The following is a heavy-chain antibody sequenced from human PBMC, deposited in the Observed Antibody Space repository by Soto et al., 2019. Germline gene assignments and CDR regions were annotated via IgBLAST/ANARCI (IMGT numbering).Heavy chain of an antibody. CDR3: ARSYYDSSGSPIDY. CDR2: ISYDGSNK. CDR1: GFTFSSYA. V-gene: IGHV3-30-3*01. Sequence: PGGSLRLSCAASGFTFSSYAMHWVRQAPGKGLEWVAVISYDGSNKYYADSVKGRFTISRDNSKNTLYLQMNSLRAEDTAVYYCARSYYDSSGSPIDYWGQGTLVTVSS. D-gene: IGHD3-22*01. J-gene: IGHJ4*02.